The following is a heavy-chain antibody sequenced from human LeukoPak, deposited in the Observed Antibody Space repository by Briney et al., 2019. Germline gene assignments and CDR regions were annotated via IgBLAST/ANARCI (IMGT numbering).Heavy chain of an antibody. CDR2: IIPIFGTA. Sequence: ASVKVSCKASGGTFSSYAISWVRQAPGQGLEWMGGIIPIFGTANYAQKFQGRVTITADESTSTAYMELSSLRSEDTAVYYCASRYCSSTSCLYYYYYYGMDVWGQGTTVTVSS. J-gene: IGHJ6*02. D-gene: IGHD2-2*01. CDR3: ASRYCSSTSCLYYYYYYGMDV. V-gene: IGHV1-69*13. CDR1: GGTFSSYA.